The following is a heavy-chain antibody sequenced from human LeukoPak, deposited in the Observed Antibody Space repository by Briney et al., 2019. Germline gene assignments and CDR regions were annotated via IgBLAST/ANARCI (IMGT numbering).Heavy chain of an antibody. CDR1: GFTFSSYS. J-gene: IGHJ4*02. CDR2: ISSSSSYI. V-gene: IGHV3-21*01. Sequence: GGSLRLSCAASGFTFSSYSVNWVRQAPGKGLEWVSSISSSSSYIYYADSVKGRFTISRDNAKNSLYLQMNSLRAEDTAVYYCARDSASETPLDYWGQGTLVTVSS. CDR3: ARDSASETPLDY. D-gene: IGHD1-26*01.